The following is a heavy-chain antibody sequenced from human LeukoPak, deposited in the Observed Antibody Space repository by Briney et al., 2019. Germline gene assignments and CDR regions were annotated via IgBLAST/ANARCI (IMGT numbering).Heavy chain of an antibody. V-gene: IGHV3-74*01. J-gene: IGHJ4*02. CDR3: ARDGSLPDY. Sequence: GGSLRLSCAASGFTFSIYWMHWVRQAPGKGLVWVSRINSDGGATSYADSVQGRFTISRDNAKNTLYLQMNSLRAEDTAVYYCARDGSLPDYWGQGTLVTVSS. CDR1: GFTFSIYW. CDR2: INSDGGAT.